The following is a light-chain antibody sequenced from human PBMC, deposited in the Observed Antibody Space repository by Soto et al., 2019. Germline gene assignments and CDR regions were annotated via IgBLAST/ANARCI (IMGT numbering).Light chain of an antibody. CDR2: GAS. Sequence: EIVMTQSPATLSVSPGERATLSCRASRGVTSTLAWYQQKPGQAPRLLIYGASTRATGIPARFSGSGSGTEFTLTISSLQSEDFAIYFCQQYNNWPPDRTFGQGTKVEIK. J-gene: IGKJ1*01. CDR3: QQYNNWPPDRT. CDR1: RGVTST. V-gene: IGKV3-15*01.